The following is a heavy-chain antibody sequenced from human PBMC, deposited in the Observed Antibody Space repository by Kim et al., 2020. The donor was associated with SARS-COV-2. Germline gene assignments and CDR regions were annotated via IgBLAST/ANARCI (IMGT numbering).Heavy chain of an antibody. J-gene: IGHJ4*02. V-gene: IGHV4-39*07. CDR1: GGSISSSSYY. CDR3: ARNPFNYYASGSYYRYYFDY. CDR2: IYYSGST. D-gene: IGHD3-10*01. Sequence: SETLSLTCTVSGGSISSSSYYWGWIRQPPGKGLEWIGSIYYSGSTYYNPSLKSRVTISVDTSKNQFSLKLSSVTAADTAVYYCARNPFNYYASGSYYRYYFDYWGQGTLVTVSS.